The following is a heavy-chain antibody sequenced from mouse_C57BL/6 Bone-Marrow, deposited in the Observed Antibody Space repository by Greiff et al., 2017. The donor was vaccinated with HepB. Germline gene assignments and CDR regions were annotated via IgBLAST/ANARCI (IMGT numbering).Heavy chain of an antibody. V-gene: IGHV2-5*01. J-gene: IGHJ4*01. CDR1: GFSLTSYG. CDR3: AKIYYDYDGGYAMDY. CDR2: IWRGGST. D-gene: IGHD2-4*01. Sequence: VKLMESGPGLVQPSQSLSITCTVSGFSLTSYGVHWVRQSPGKGLEWLGVIWRGGSTDYNAAFMSRLSITKDNSKSQVFFKMNSLQADDTAIYYCAKIYYDYDGGYAMDYWGQGTSVTVSS.